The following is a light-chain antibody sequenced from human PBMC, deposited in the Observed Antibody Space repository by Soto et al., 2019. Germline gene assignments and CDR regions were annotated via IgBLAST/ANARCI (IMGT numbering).Light chain of an antibody. Sequence: QSALTQPASVSGSPGQSITISCTGTSSDVGSYNLVSWYQQHPGKAPKLMIYEGSNRPSGVSNRFSGSKSGNTASLTISGLQAEDEADYYCCSYAGSSTYVFGTGTQLTVL. CDR3: CSYAGSSTYV. J-gene: IGLJ1*01. CDR2: EGS. V-gene: IGLV2-23*01. CDR1: SSDVGSYNL.